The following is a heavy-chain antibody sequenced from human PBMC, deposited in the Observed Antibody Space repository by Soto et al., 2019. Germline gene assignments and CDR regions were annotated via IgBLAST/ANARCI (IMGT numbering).Heavy chain of an antibody. CDR2: VNPNLSMA. D-gene: IGHD3-10*01. Sequence: QVQLVQSGAEVKRPGSSVKVSCKASGDTFSFYPINWVRQAPGLGLEWMGRVNPNLSMANYALRFQGRVTMTAERSIARAYWQLSGVRSEGRARYCCAVSYGSGLRAFDYWGQGALVTVSS. CDR1: GDTFSFYP. CDR3: AVSYGSGLRAFDY. J-gene: IGHJ4*02. V-gene: IGHV1-69*04.